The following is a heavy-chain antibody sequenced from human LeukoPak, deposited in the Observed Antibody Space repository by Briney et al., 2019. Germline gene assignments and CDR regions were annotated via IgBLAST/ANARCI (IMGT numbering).Heavy chain of an antibody. CDR2: ISYDGSNK. J-gene: IGHJ4*02. V-gene: IGHV3-30-3*01. D-gene: IGHD5-18*01. CDR1: GFTFSSYA. Sequence: GRSLRLSCAASGFTFSSYAMHWVRQAPGKGLEWVAVISYDGSNKYYADSVMGRFTISRDNSKNTLYLQMNCLRAEDTAVYYCARASRVPNTAMVLWGQGTLVTVSS. CDR3: ARASRVPNTAMVL.